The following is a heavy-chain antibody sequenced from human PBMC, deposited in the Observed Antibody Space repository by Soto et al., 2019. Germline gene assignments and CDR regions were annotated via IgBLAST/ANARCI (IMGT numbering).Heavy chain of an antibody. CDR1: GGTFSSYA. D-gene: IGHD4-17*01. V-gene: IGHV1-69*01. CDR3: ARACGVTVTTHLVENFAY. J-gene: IGHJ4*02. Sequence: QVQLVQSGAEVKKPGSSVKVSCKASGGTFSSYAISWVRQAPGQGLEWMGGIIPIFGTANYAQKFQGRVTSTADEPPSTAYMELRSLRSDDTAVYYCARACGVTVTTHLVENFAYWGQGTLVTVSS. CDR2: IIPIFGTA.